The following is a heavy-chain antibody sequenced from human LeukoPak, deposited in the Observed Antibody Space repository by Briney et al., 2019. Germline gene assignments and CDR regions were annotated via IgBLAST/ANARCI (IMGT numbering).Heavy chain of an antibody. CDR1: GFTFGSYA. D-gene: IGHD4-17*01. CDR2: ISSNGGST. J-gene: IGHJ6*02. CDR3: VKGRATVTTRYYFYGMDV. V-gene: IGHV3-64D*09. Sequence: GGSLRLSCSASGFTFGSYAMHWVRQAPGKGLKYVSAISSNGGSTYYADSVKGRFTISRDNSKNTLYLQMSSLRAEDTAVYYCVKGRATVTTRYYFYGMDVWGQGTTVTVSS.